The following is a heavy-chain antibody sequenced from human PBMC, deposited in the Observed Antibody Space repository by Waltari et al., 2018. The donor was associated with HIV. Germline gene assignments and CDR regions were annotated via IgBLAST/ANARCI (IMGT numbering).Heavy chain of an antibody. Sequence: QVQLQESGPGLVKPSQTLSLTCTVPGGSISSGSYYWSWIRQPAGTGLEWIGRIYTSGSTNYNPSLKSRVTISVDTSKNQFSLKLSSVTAADTAVYYCARRGIQLWFYAFDIWGQGTMVTVSS. CDR3: ARRGIQLWFYAFDI. CDR2: IYTSGST. D-gene: IGHD5-18*01. J-gene: IGHJ3*02. CDR1: GGSISSGSYY. V-gene: IGHV4-61*02.